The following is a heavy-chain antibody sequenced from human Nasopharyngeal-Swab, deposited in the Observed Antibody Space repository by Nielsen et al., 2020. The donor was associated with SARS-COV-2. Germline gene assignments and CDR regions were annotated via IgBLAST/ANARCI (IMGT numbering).Heavy chain of an antibody. V-gene: IGHV4-59*12. D-gene: IGHD1-26*01. CDR2: FYYSGIT. J-gene: IGHJ4*02. CDR1: GGSISSYY. Sequence: GSLRLSCTVSGGSISSYYWSWIRQSPGKGLELIGYFYYSGITNYNPSLKSRVTILIDTSKNQFSLKLNSVTAADTAVYYCAREVVGGLVDSWGQGTLVTVSS. CDR3: AREVVGGLVDS.